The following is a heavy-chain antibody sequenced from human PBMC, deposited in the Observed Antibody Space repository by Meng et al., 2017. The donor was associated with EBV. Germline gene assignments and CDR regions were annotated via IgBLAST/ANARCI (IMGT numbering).Heavy chain of an antibody. J-gene: IGHJ4*02. CDR3: ARAEIAAAGRLDY. D-gene: IGHD6-13*01. CDR2: IIPIFGTA. V-gene: IGHV1-69*06. Sequence: QVQVGQSGAEVKKPGSSVKVSCKASGGTFSSYTISWVRQAPGQGLEWMGGIIPIFGTANYAQKFQGRVTITADKSTGTAYMELSSLRSEDTAVYYCARAEIAAAGRLDYWGQGTLVTVSS. CDR1: GGTFSSYT.